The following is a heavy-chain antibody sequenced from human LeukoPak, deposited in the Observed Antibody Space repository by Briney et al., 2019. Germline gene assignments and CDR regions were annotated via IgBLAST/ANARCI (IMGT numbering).Heavy chain of an antibody. J-gene: IGHJ4*02. CDR2: ISYDGSNK. CDR1: GFTFSSYG. D-gene: IGHD3-22*01. V-gene: IGHV3-30*03. Sequence: PGRSLRLSCAAPGFTFSSYGMHWVRQAPGKGLEWVAVISYDGSNKYYADSVKGRFTISRDNSKNTLYLQMNTLRAEDTAVYYCAGDSRGTYYYDSSPPPDYWGQGTLVTVSS. CDR3: AGDSRGTYYYDSSPPPDY.